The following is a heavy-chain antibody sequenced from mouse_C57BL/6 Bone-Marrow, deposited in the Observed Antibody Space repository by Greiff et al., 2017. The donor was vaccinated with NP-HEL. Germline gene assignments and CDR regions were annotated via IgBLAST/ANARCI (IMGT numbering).Heavy chain of an antibody. CDR3: ARSGYYGSSPWWYFDV. J-gene: IGHJ1*03. V-gene: IGHV1-26*01. CDR1: GYTFTDYY. CDR2: INPNNGGT. Sequence: VQLQQSGPELVKPGASVKISCKASGYTFTDYYMNWVKQSHGKSLEWIGDINPNNGGTSYNQKFKGKATLTVDKSSSTAYMELRSLTSEDSAVYYCARSGYYGSSPWWYFDVWGTGTTVTVSS. D-gene: IGHD1-1*01.